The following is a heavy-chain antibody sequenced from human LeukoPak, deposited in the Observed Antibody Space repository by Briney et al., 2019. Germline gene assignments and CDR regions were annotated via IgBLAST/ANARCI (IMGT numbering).Heavy chain of an antibody. D-gene: IGHD3-3*01. CDR3: ARAILSGYPDS. CDR2: INPNSGGT. Sequence: ASVKVSCKASGYTFTGYYMHWVRQAPGQGLEWMGWINPNSGGTNYAQKFQGRVTMTRDTSISTAYMELSSLRSEDTAVYYCARAILSGYPDSWGQGTLVIVFS. CDR1: GYTFTGYY. J-gene: IGHJ4*02. V-gene: IGHV1-2*02.